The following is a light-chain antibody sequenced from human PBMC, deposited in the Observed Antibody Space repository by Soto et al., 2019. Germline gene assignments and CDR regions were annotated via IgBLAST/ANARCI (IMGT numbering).Light chain of an antibody. J-gene: IGKJ4*01. CDR3: HQYNNWPLT. CDR2: GAS. Sequence: EIVMTQSPATLSVSPGERATLSCRASQSVGSNLAWHQQKPGQAPRFLIYGASTRATGIPARFSGSGSGTEFTLTISSLQSEDFAVYYCHQYNNWPLTFGGGTKVEIK. V-gene: IGKV3-15*01. CDR1: QSVGSN.